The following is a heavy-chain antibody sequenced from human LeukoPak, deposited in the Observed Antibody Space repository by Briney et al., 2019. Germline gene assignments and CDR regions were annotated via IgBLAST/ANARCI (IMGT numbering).Heavy chain of an antibody. J-gene: IGHJ4*02. Sequence: GGSLRLSCTASGFSFSEHGMHWVRQAPGKGLEWVAVISYDGSNKYYADSVKGRFTISRDNSKNTLYLQMNSLRAEDTAVYYCAKDSGSGWPGDYFDYWGQGTLVTVSS. CDR1: GFSFSEHG. CDR2: ISYDGSNK. D-gene: IGHD6-19*01. CDR3: AKDSGSGWPGDYFDY. V-gene: IGHV3-30*18.